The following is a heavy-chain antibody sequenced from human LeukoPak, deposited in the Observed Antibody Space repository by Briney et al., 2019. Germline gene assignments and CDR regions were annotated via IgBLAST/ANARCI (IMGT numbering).Heavy chain of an antibody. V-gene: IGHV1-2*02. CDR2: INPKTGGT. CDR3: ARGLWYYGSGSSFDY. Sequence: GSVKVSCKASGYKFTNYYLHWVRQAPGQGLEWLGWINPKTGGTYYGQKFQGRVTLTRDPSINTAYMELSRLRSDDTAVYYCARGLWYYGSGSSFDYWGQGTLVTVSS. J-gene: IGHJ4*02. D-gene: IGHD3-10*01. CDR1: GYKFTNYY.